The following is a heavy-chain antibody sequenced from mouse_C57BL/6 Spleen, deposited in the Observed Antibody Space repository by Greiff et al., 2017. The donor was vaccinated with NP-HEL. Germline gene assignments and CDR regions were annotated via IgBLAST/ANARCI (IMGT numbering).Heavy chain of an antibody. CDR1: GYAFSSSW. CDR2: IYPGDGDT. CDR3: ASSGSSGWFAY. J-gene: IGHJ3*01. V-gene: IGHV1-82*01. Sequence: VQLQESGPELVKPGASVKISCKASGYAFSSSWMNWVKQRPGKGLEWIGRIYPGDGDTNYNGKFKGKATLTADKSSSTAYMQRSSLTSADSAVYFCASSGSSGWFAYWGQGTLVTVSA. D-gene: IGHD1-1*01.